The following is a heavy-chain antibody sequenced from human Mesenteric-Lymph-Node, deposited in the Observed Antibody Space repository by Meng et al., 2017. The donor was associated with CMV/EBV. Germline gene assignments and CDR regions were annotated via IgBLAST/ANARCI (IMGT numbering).Heavy chain of an antibody. Sequence: GSLRLSCTVSGGSISNYYWTWIRLPPGKGLEWIGYIYYSGATNSNPSLKPRVTISLDTSANQFSLRLSSVTAADTAVYYCAREGVGNCRSTSCPFDYWGQGALVTVSS. J-gene: IGHJ4*02. V-gene: IGHV4-59*01. D-gene: IGHD2-2*01. CDR1: GGSISNYY. CDR2: IYYSGAT. CDR3: AREGVGNCRSTSCPFDY.